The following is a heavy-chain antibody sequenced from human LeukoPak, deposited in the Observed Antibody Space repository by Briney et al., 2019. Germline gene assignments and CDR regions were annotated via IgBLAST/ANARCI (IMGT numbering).Heavy chain of an antibody. J-gene: IGHJ4*02. V-gene: IGHV3-23*01. Sequence: GGSLRLSCAASGFTFSSYAMSWVRQAPGKGLEWVSAISGSGGSTYYADSVKGRFTISRDNSKNTLYLQMNSLRAEDTAVYYCAKDELDSSGYSFYFDYWGQGTLVTVSS. CDR3: AKDELDSSGYSFYFDY. CDR2: ISGSGGST. D-gene: IGHD3-22*01. CDR1: GFTFSSYA.